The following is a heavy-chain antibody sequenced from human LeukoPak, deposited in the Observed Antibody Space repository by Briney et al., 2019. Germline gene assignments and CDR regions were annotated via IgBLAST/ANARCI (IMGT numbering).Heavy chain of an antibody. V-gene: IGHV3-7*01. CDR3: ATVVVVADLDY. J-gene: IGHJ4*02. CDR2: IKPDGSEI. Sequence: GGSLRLSCAASGFTFSSNWMSWVRQAPGTGLAWVANIKPDGSEIYYVDSVKGRFTISRDNAKNSLYLQMNSLRAEDTAVYYCATVVVVADLDYWGQGTLVTVSS. D-gene: IGHD2-15*01. CDR1: GFTFSSNW.